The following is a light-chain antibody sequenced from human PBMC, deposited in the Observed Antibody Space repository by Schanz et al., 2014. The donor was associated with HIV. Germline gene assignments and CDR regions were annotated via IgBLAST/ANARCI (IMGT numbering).Light chain of an antibody. CDR2: QAS. Sequence: DIQMTQFPSTLSASVGDRVTITCRASQSIGDSLAWFQQKPGRAPKLLIYQASTLETGVPSRFSGSGSGTSFTLTITSLQPDDFATYYCQQCVTYPYTFGQGTKLEIK. J-gene: IGKJ2*01. CDR1: QSIGDS. V-gene: IGKV1-5*03. CDR3: QQCVTYPYT.